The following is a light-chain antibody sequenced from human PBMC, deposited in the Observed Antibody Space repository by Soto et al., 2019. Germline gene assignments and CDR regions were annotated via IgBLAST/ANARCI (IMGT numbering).Light chain of an antibody. Sequence: IVLTHSPGTLSLSPWERDKIYCRVSQSVSSSYLAWYQQKPGQAPRLLIYGASSRATGIPDRFSGSGSGTDFTLTISRLEPEDFAVYSCQQYGSSPTTFGQGTRLEIK. CDR3: QQYGSSPTT. CDR2: GAS. CDR1: QSVSSSY. J-gene: IGKJ5*01. V-gene: IGKV3-20*01.